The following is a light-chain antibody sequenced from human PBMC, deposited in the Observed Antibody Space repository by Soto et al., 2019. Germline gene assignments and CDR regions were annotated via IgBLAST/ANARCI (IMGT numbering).Light chain of an antibody. CDR2: EVS. CDR3: SSYTSTTTRV. CDR1: STDVGAYNY. J-gene: IGLJ1*01. Sequence: QSALTQPPSASGSPGQSVTISCTGTSTDVGAYNYVSWYQQHPGKGPKLMIYEVSNRPSGVSNRFSGSKSGNTATLTISGLQAEDEADYYCSSYTSTTTRVFGTGTKVTVL. V-gene: IGLV2-14*03.